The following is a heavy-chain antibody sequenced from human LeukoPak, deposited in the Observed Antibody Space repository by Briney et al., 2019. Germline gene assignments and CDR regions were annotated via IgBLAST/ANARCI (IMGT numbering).Heavy chain of an antibody. V-gene: IGHV3-7*01. CDR2: IKQDGSEK. CDR1: GFTFSSYW. J-gene: IGHJ4*02. Sequence: PGGSLRLSCVASGFTFSSYWMSWVRQAPGKGLEWVANIKQDGSEKYYVDSVEGRFTISRDNAENSLYLQVNSLRAEDTAVYYCARESYGSGSYYCYWGQGTLVTVSS. D-gene: IGHD3-10*01. CDR3: ARESYGSGSYYCY.